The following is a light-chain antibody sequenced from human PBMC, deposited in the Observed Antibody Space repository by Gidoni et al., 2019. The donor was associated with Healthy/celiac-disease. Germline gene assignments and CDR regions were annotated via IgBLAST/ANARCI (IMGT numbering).Light chain of an antibody. CDR1: SSDVGGYNY. CDR3: SSYAGSNPLVV. J-gene: IGLJ2*01. V-gene: IGLV2-8*01. CDR2: EVS. Sequence: SALTPPPSASGSPRPSVPISCPGTSSDVGGYNYVPWYQQHPGKAPKLTSYEVSKRPSGVPDRFSGSKSGNTASLTVSGLQAEDEADYYCSSYAGSNPLVVFGGGTKLTVL.